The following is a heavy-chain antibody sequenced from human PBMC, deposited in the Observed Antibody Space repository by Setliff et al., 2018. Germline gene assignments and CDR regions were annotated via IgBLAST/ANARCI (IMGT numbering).Heavy chain of an antibody. V-gene: IGHV1-2*02. CDR1: ANTFIAYY. CDR3: AGVDVLTASPF. CDR2: INPNSAGT. Sequence: RASVKVSCKASANTFIAYYIHWVRQAPGQGLEWMGWINPNSAGTNYAQKFQGRVTMAWDASITTAYLDLSRLTSDDTASYYCAGVDVLTASPFWGLGTRVTVSS. J-gene: IGHJ4*02. D-gene: IGHD3-9*01.